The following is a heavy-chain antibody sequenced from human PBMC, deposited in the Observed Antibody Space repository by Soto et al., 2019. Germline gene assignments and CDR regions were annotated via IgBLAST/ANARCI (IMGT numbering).Heavy chain of an antibody. CDR3: ARDSGYSSSTDY. CDR2: INRGNDNT. CDR1: GYTLIRYA. J-gene: IGHJ4*02. V-gene: IGHV1-3*01. Sequence: ASVKVSCKASGYTLIRYAMHWVRQAPGQGLEWMGWINRGNDNTKYSQKFQGRVTITRDTSASTAYMELSSLIPEDTAVYYCARDSGYSSSTDYWGQGALVTVSS. D-gene: IGHD6-13*01.